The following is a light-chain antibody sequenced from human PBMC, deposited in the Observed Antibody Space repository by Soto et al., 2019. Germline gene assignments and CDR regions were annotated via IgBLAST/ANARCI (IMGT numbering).Light chain of an antibody. J-gene: IGKJ1*01. Sequence: GMKXCRATLSAYQEERVTLSCRASQSVRRSLAWYQQKPGQAPRLLIYGASTRASGIPARFSGSGSGTEFTLTISSLQSEDFAVYYCQQSKDWPPWTFGPGTKVE. V-gene: IGKV3-15*01. CDR3: QQSKDWPPWT. CDR1: QSVRRS. CDR2: GAS.